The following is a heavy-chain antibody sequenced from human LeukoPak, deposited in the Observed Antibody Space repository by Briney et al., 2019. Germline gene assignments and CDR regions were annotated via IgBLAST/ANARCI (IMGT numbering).Heavy chain of an antibody. CDR2: IHYSGST. V-gene: IGHV4-39*07. Sequence: SETLSLTCTVSGGSISSSSYYWGWIRQPPGKGLEWIGSIHYSGSTNYNPSLKSRFTISVDTSKNQFSLKLSSVTAADTAVYYCARGGYCGGDCYFYYWGQGTLVTVSS. CDR1: GGSISSSSYY. D-gene: IGHD2-21*02. CDR3: ARGGYCGGDCYFYY. J-gene: IGHJ4*02.